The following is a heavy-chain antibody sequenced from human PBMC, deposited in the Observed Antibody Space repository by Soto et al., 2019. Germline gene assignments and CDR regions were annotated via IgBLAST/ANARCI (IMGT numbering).Heavy chain of an antibody. D-gene: IGHD5-12*01. Sequence: LRLSFAASGFTFSSYAMSWVRQAPGKGLEWVSAISGSGGSTYYADSVKGRFTISRDNSKNTLYLQMNSPRAEDTAVYYCAKDRGMATIHSWFDPWGQGTLVTVSS. CDR1: GFTFSSYA. V-gene: IGHV3-23*01. J-gene: IGHJ5*02. CDR2: ISGSGGST. CDR3: AKDRGMATIHSWFDP.